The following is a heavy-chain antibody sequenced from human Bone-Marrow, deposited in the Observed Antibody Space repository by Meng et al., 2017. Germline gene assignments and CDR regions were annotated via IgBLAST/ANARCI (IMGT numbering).Heavy chain of an antibody. J-gene: IGHJ1*01. CDR1: GGSISSGGYY. CDR3: ARGPLSAAGTMGYFQH. V-gene: IGHV4-31*03. D-gene: IGHD6-13*01. Sequence: VLLEQSGPGLGKPSQTLALTFTVSGGSISSGGYYWSWIRQHPGKGLEWIGYIYYSGSTYYNPSLKSRVTISVDTSKNQFSLKLSSVTAADTAVYYCARGPLSAAGTMGYFQHWGQGTLVTVSS. CDR2: IYYSGST.